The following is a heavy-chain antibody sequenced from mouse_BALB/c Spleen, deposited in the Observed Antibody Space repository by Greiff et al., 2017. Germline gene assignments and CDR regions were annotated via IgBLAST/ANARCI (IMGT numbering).Heavy chain of an antibody. V-gene: IGHV1-87*01. D-gene: IGHD2-3*01. CDR2: IYPGDGDT. CDR1: GYTFTSYW. J-gene: IGHJ2*01. CDR3: AREPLYDGYLDY. Sequence: VKLQQSGAELARPGASVKLSCKASGYTFTSYWMQWVKQRPGQGLEWIGAIYPGDGDTRYTQKFKGKATLTADKSSSTAYMQLSSLASEDSAVYYCAREPLYDGYLDYWGQGTTLTVSS.